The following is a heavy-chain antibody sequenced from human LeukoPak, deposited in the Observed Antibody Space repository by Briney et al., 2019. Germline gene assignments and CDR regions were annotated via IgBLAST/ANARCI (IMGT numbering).Heavy chain of an antibody. Sequence: SQTLSLTCTVSGGSISSGDYYWGWIRQPPGKGLEWIVYIYYSGSTYYNPSLKSRVTISVDTSKNQFSLKLSSVTAADTAVYYCARFFILVTTIDYWGQGTLVTVSS. CDR1: GGSISSGDYY. CDR2: IYYSGST. CDR3: ARFFILVTTIDY. D-gene: IGHD4-11*01. J-gene: IGHJ4*02. V-gene: IGHV4-30-4*08.